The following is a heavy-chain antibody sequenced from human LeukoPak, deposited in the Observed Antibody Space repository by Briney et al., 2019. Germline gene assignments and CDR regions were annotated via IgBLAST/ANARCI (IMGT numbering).Heavy chain of an antibody. J-gene: IGHJ4*02. V-gene: IGHV4-34*01. CDR1: GGSFSGYY. CDR3: ARAEGSSSLDY. D-gene: IGHD6-6*01. Sequence: SSETLSLTCAVYGGSFSGYYWSWIRQPPGKGLEWIGEINHSGSTNYNPSLKSRVTISVDRSKNQFSLKLSSVTAADTAVYYCARAEGSSSLDYWGQGTLVTVSS. CDR2: INHSGST.